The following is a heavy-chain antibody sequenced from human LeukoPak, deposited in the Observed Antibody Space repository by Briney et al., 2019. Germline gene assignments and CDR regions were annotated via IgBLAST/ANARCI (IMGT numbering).Heavy chain of an antibody. CDR2: ILYDGSNK. CDR3: AKGGYSGSYQDAFDI. D-gene: IGHD1-26*01. V-gene: IGHV3-30*18. Sequence: GGSLRLSCAASGFTFSSYAMHWVRQAPGKGLEWVAVILYDGSNKYYADSVKGRFTISRDNSKNTVYLQMNSLSAEDTAVYHCAKGGYSGSYQDAFDIWGQGTMVTVSS. CDR1: GFTFSSYA. J-gene: IGHJ3*02.